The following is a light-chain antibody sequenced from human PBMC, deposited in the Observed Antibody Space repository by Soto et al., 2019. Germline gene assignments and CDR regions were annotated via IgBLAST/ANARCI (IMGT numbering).Light chain of an antibody. V-gene: IGLV2-11*01. CDR1: SSDVGGYNY. Sequence: QSALTQPRSVSGSPGQSVTISCTGTSSDVGGYNYVSWYQQHPGKAPKVMIYDVSERPSGVPDRFSGSKSGNTASLTISGLQDEDAADYYCCSYAGSPRYVFGTGTKLTVL. CDR2: DVS. J-gene: IGLJ1*01. CDR3: CSYAGSPRYV.